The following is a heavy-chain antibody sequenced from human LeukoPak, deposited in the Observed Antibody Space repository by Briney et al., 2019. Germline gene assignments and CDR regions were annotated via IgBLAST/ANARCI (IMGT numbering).Heavy chain of an antibody. J-gene: IGHJ4*02. CDR3: ARDTLLWFGESTRYETDY. Sequence: GGSLRLSCAASGFTFSSYVMHWVRQAPGKGLEWVAVISYDGSNKYYADSVKGRFTISRDNSKNTLYLQMNSLRAEDTAVYYCARDTLLWFGESTRYETDYWGQGTLVTVSS. V-gene: IGHV3-30*14. D-gene: IGHD3-10*01. CDR2: ISYDGSNK. CDR1: GFTFSSYV.